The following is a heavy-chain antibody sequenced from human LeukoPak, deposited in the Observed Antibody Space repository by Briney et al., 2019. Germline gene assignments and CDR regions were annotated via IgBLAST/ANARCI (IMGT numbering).Heavy chain of an antibody. Sequence: PGGSLRLSCAASGFTFGTYWMSWVRQAPGKGLEWVSYISSSGSTIYYADSVKGRFTISRDNAKNSLYLQMNSLRAEDTAVYYCAIAPVVVVAATDYWGQGTLVTVSS. CDR1: GFTFGTYW. D-gene: IGHD2-15*01. J-gene: IGHJ4*02. V-gene: IGHV3-48*04. CDR3: AIAPVVVVAATDY. CDR2: ISSSGSTI.